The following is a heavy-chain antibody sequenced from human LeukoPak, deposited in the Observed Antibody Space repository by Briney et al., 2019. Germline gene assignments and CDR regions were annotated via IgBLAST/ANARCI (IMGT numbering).Heavy chain of an antibody. CDR2: INPGDFDT. Sequence: GESLEISCKGSGYSFTIYWIGWVRQMPGKGLEWMGIINPGDFDTRYNPSFQGQVTISVDKSISTAYLQWSSLKASDTAMYYCARINGYCSDTSCSLTFDYWGQGTLVTVSS. CDR3: ARINGYCSDTSCSLTFDY. J-gene: IGHJ4*02. V-gene: IGHV5-51*01. CDR1: GYSFTIYW. D-gene: IGHD2-2*01.